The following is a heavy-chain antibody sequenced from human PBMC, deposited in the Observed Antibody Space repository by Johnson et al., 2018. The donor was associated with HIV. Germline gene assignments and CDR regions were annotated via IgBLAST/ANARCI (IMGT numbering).Heavy chain of an antibody. Sequence: QVQLVESGGGVVQPGRSLRLSCAASGFIFSSYAIHWVRQAPGKGLQWVAVIGFDGTNKYYADSVKGRFTISRDNSKNTLYLQMNSLRAEDTAVYYCAKGVVPAAADAFDIWGQGTMVTVSS. CDR1: GFIFSSYA. D-gene: IGHD2-2*01. J-gene: IGHJ3*02. V-gene: IGHV3-30*04. CDR3: AKGVVPAAADAFDI. CDR2: IGFDGTNK.